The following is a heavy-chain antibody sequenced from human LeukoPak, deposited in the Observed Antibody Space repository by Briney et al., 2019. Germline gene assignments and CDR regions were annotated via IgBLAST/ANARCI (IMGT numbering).Heavy chain of an antibody. CDR2: IYYSGST. CDR3: ARHRDSSSWYPEGNWFDP. V-gene: IGHV4-39*01. J-gene: IGHJ5*02. CDR1: GGSISSSSYY. Sequence: PSETLSLTCTVSGGSISSSSYYWGWIRQPPGKGLEWIGSIYYSGSTYYNPSLKGRVTISVDTSKNQFSLKLSSVTAADTAVYYCARHRDSSSWYPEGNWFDPWGQGTLVTVSS. D-gene: IGHD6-13*01.